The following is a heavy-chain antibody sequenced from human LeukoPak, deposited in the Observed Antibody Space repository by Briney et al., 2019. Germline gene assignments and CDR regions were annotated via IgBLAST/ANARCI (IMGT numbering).Heavy chain of an antibody. V-gene: IGHV3-30-3*01. CDR3: ARVHGWGFSLSTSTDAFDI. CDR2: ISYDGSNK. Sequence: QPGGSLRLSCAASGFTFSSYAMHWVRQAPGKGLEWVAVISYDGSNKYYADSVKGRFTISRDNSKNTLYLQMNSLRAEDTAVYYCARVHGWGFSLSTSTDAFDIWGQGTMVTVSS. CDR1: GFTFSSYA. J-gene: IGHJ3*02. D-gene: IGHD7-27*01.